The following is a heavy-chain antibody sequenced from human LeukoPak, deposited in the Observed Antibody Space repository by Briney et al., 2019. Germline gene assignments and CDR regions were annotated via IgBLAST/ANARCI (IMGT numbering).Heavy chain of an antibody. V-gene: IGHV1-3*01. D-gene: IGHD3-3*01. CDR3: ARDTPPYYDFWSGYYQYYYGIDV. Sequence: ASVKVSCKASGYTFTSYAMHWGRRSAGQRREGMGWINACNGNTKYSQKFQGRVTITSDTSASTAYIELSSLRSEDTAVYYCARDTPPYYDFWSGYYQYYYGIDVWGQGTTVTVSS. J-gene: IGHJ6*02. CDR2: INACNGNT. CDR1: GYTFTSYA.